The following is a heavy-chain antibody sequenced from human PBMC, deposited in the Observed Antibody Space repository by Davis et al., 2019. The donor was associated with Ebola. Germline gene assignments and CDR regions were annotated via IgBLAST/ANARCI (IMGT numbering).Heavy chain of an antibody. CDR1: GGTFSSYA. CDR3: ARGTGTTGESYGMDV. V-gene: IGHV1-2*04. CDR2: INPNSGGT. D-gene: IGHD1-1*01. J-gene: IGHJ6*02. Sequence: AASVKVFCKASGGTFSSYAISWVRQAPGQGLEWMGWINPNSGGTNYAQKFQGWVTMTRDTSISTAYMELSRLRSDDTAVYYCARGTGTTGESYGMDVWGQGTTVTVSS.